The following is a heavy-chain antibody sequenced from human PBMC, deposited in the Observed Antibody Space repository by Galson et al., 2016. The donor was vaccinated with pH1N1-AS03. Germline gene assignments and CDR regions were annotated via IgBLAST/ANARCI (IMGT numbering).Heavy chain of an antibody. CDR1: GDSFNTYW. J-gene: IGHJ4*02. V-gene: IGHV5-51*03. Sequence: QSGAEVKKPGESLKISCKGSGDSFNTYWIGWVRQMPGKGLEWMGIIYPGDSDTRYSPSLQGHVTISADASISTAYLQWSSLKASDTAIYYCARRGHCTGISCYDLDSWGQGTMVTVSS. D-gene: IGHD2-2*01. CDR2: IYPGDSDT. CDR3: ARRGHCTGISCYDLDS.